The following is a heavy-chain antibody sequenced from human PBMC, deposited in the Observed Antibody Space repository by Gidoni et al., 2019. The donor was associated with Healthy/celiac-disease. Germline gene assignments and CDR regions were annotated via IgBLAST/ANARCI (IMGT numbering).Heavy chain of an antibody. CDR3: AKGDPPDYGDTYGSYWYFDL. V-gene: IGHV3-23*01. Sequence: SVKGRFTISRDNSKNTLYLQMNSLRAEDTAVYYCAKGDPPDYGDTYGSYWYFDLWGRGTLVTVSS. J-gene: IGHJ2*01. D-gene: IGHD4-17*01.